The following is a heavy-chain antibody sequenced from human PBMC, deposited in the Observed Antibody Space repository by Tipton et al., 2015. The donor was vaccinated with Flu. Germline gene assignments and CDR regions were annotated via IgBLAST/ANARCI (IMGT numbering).Heavy chain of an antibody. J-gene: IGHJ5*02. D-gene: IGHD4-11*01. Sequence: GLVTPSETLYLTCVFSGDSMSSDYFWGCNRQPPGRGLEWIGNIARDGNSYHNPSLRSRVAISVDTSRNQFSLKLSSLTAADTAVYYCARRDFSNYVSDPKNWFDPWGQGTCVTVSS. V-gene: IGHV4-38-2*01. CDR1: GDSMSSDYF. CDR3: ARRDFSNYVSDPKNWFDP. CDR2: IARDGNS.